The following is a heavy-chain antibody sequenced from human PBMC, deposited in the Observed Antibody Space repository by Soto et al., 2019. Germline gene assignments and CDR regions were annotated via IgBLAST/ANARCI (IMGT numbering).Heavy chain of an antibody. CDR2: SNSDGSST. D-gene: IGHD2-2*01. Sequence: GPLTQPCAAYGCTFRRHWMHWVRQDPEKGLVWRSRSNSDGSSTAYAASVKGRFTISRDNAKNTLYLQMNSLGAEETAVYYCARDRPDVTVVPGIDQPMFAYWGQGTPVTVSS. CDR1: GCTFRRHW. J-gene: IGHJ4*02. CDR3: ARDRPDVTVVPGIDQPMFAY. V-gene: IGHV3-74*03.